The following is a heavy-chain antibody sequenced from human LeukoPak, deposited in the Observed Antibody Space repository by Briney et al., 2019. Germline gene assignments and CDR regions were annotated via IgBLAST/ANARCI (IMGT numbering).Heavy chain of an antibody. CDR2: ISYDGSNK. J-gene: IGHJ6*02. V-gene: IGHV3-30*04. Sequence: GRSLRLSCAASGFTFNSYAMHWVRQAPGKGLEWVAIISYDGSNKYYADSVKGRFTISRDKSKNTLYVQMNSLRAEDTAVYYCARELGDYYYYGMDVWGQGTTVTVS. CDR1: GFTFNSYA. CDR3: ARELGDYYYYGMDV. D-gene: IGHD1-26*01.